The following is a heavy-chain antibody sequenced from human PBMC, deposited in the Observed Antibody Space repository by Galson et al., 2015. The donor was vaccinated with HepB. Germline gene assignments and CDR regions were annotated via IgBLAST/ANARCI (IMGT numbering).Heavy chain of an antibody. CDR2: IKHDGSEK. CDR3: ATGEDGHSY. Sequence: SLRLSCAASGFTFSRYWMTWVRQAPGKGLEWVANIKHDGSEKYYVDSVKGRFTISRDDSKKTLYLQMNNLKTEDTAVFYCATGEDGHSYWGQGTLVTVSA. D-gene: IGHD5-24*01. V-gene: IGHV3-7*03. J-gene: IGHJ4*02. CDR1: GFTFSRYW.